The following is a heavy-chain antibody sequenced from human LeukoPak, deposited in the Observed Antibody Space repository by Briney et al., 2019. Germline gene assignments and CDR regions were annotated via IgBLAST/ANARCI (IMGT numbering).Heavy chain of an antibody. Sequence: GGSLRLSCAASGFTFSTYAMSWVRKAPGKGLEWVATMTGSGGSTFYGDSVKGRFTIARDNSNNMLYLQMNSLRAEDTAVYYCAKDLGLLWFGTFDYWGQGILVTVSS. V-gene: IGHV3-23*01. CDR1: GFTFSTYA. J-gene: IGHJ4*02. CDR2: MTGSGGST. D-gene: IGHD3-10*01. CDR3: AKDLGLLWFGTFDY.